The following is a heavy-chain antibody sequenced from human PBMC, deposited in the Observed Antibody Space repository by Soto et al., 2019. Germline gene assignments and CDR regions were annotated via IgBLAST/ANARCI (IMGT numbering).Heavy chain of an antibody. CDR1: GYTLTELS. CDR2: FDPEDGET. Sequence: QVQLVQSGAEVKKPGASVKVSCKVSGYTLTELSMHWVRQAPGKGLEWMGGFDPEDGETIYAQKFEGRVTMTEDTSTETAYMELSSLRSEDTAVYYCATRVDFWSGYPPFDYWGQGTLVTVSS. J-gene: IGHJ4*02. CDR3: ATRVDFWSGYPPFDY. V-gene: IGHV1-24*01. D-gene: IGHD3-3*01.